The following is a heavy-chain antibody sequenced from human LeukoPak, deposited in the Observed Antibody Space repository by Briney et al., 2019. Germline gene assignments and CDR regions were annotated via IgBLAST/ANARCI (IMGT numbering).Heavy chain of an antibody. CDR3: ARTSSGWYGAFDI. J-gene: IGHJ3*02. D-gene: IGHD6-19*01. CDR1: GGSISSYY. Sequence: SETLSLTCTVSGGSISSYYWSWIRQPPGKGLEWIGYIYYSGSTNYNPSLKSRVTISVDTSKNQFSLKLSSVTAADTAVYYCARTSSGWYGAFDIWGQGTMVTVSS. V-gene: IGHV4-59*08. CDR2: IYYSGST.